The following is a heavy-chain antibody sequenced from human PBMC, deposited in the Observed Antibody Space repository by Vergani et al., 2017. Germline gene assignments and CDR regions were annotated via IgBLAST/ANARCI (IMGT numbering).Heavy chain of an antibody. CDR1: GGSISSYY. CDR3: ARYQGYDYSFDD. Sequence: QVQLQESGPGLVKPSETLSLTCTVSGGSISSYYWSWIRQPPGKGLEWIGYIYYSGSTNYNPSLKSRVTISVDTSKNQFSLKLSSVTAADTAVYYCARYQGYDYSFDDWGQGTLVTVSS. V-gene: IGHV4-59*01. CDR2: IYYSGST. J-gene: IGHJ4*02. D-gene: IGHD5-12*01.